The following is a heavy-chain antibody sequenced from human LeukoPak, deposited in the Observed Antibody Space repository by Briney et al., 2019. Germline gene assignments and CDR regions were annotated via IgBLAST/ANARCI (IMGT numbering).Heavy chain of an antibody. Sequence: GGSLRLSCAASGFTVSSNYMSWVRQAPGKGLEWVSVIYSGGSTYYADSVKGRFTISRDNSKNTLYLQMNSLRAEDTAVYYCAREARGSYYYGMDVWGQGTTVTVSS. CDR2: IYSGGST. CDR3: AREARGSYYYGMDV. CDR1: GFTVSSNY. D-gene: IGHD1-26*01. J-gene: IGHJ6*02. V-gene: IGHV3-66*01.